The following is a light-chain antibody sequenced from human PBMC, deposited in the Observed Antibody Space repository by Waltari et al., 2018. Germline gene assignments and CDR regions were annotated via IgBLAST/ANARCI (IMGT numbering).Light chain of an antibody. Sequence: QSRLIQPASVSGSPGPSLTISCTRPSSDIARYNTVPWYHQYPGKAPQIIIYEVKNRPAGVSTRFSGSTSGNTASLTISALQADDEAYFYCSSYTGDNILLFGGGTKVTVL. V-gene: IGLV2-14*01. CDR1: SSDIARYNT. J-gene: IGLJ3*02. CDR2: EVK. CDR3: SSYTGDNILL.